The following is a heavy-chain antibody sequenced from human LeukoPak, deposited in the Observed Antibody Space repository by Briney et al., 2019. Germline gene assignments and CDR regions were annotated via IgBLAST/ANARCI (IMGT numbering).Heavy chain of an antibody. V-gene: IGHV1-2*02. CDR1: GYAFTGYY. D-gene: IGHD6-13*01. CDR3: ASLGSRPAPSIAMPSKQQLGTYYYYYYGMDV. J-gene: IGHJ6*02. Sequence: ASVKVSCKASGYAFTGYYMHWVRQAPGQGLEWMGWINPNSGGTNYAQKFQGRVTMTRDTSISTAYMELSRLRSDDTAVYYCASLGSRPAPSIAMPSKQQLGTYYYYYYGMDVWGQGTTVTVSS. CDR2: INPNSGGT.